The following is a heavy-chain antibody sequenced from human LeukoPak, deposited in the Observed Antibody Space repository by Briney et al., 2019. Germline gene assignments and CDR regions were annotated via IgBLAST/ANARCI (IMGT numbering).Heavy chain of an antibody. D-gene: IGHD5/OR15-5a*01. CDR3: ASDQVSGVFDY. CDR1: GFVFSDFY. Sequence: GGSLRLSCAGSGFVFSDFYINWIRHSPGKGLEWLAYISPDGSYTTYGDSVKGRFIISRDNAKNSVSLQMNSLRVEDTAVYFCASDQVSGVFDYWGQGARVTVS. CDR2: ISPDGSYT. J-gene: IGHJ4*02. V-gene: IGHV3-11*05.